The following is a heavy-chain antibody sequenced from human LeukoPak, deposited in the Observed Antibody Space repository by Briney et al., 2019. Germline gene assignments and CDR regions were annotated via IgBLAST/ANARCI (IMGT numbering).Heavy chain of an antibody. CDR3: AREKDFDSGPCGLAP. V-gene: IGHV3-66*01. CDR2: IYSGGST. D-gene: IGHD3-10*01. J-gene: IGHJ5*02. CDR1: GFTVSSSY. Sequence: GGSLRLSCAASGFTVSSSYMSWVRQAPGKGLEWVSVIYSGGSTYYVDSVKGRFTISRDNSQNTLYLQMNSLRAEDTALYYCAREKDFDSGPCGLAPWGQGTLVTVSS.